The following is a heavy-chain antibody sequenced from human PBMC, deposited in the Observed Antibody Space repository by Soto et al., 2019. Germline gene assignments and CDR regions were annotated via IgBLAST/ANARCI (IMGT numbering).Heavy chain of an antibody. D-gene: IGHD6-6*01. V-gene: IGHV3-73*01. CDR2: IRSKANSYAT. CDR3: TRLSRIIAARGYYYYGMDV. CDR1: GFTFSGSA. Sequence: GGSLRLSCAAPGFTFSGSAMHWVRQASGKGLEWVGRIRSKANSYATAYAASVKGRFTISRDDSKNTAYLQMNSLKTEDTAVYYCTRLSRIIAARGYYYYGMDVWGQGTTVTVSS. J-gene: IGHJ6*02.